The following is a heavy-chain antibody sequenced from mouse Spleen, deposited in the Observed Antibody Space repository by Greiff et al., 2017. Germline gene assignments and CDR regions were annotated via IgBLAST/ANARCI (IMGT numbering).Heavy chain of an antibody. CDR3: ARDGNYGKKFAY. CDR1: GYSFTGYY. CDR2: INPSTGGT. D-gene: IGHD2-1*01. Sequence: EVQLQQSGPELVKPGASVKISCKASGYSFTGYYMNWVKQSPEKSLEWIGEINPSTGGTTYNQKFKAKATLTVDKSSSTAYMQLKSLTSEDSAVYYCARDGNYGKKFAYWGQGTLVTVSA. V-gene: IGHV1-42*01. J-gene: IGHJ3*01.